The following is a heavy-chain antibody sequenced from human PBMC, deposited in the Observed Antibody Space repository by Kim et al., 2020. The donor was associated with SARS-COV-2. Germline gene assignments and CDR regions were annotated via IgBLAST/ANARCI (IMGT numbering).Heavy chain of an antibody. CDR2: INHSGST. J-gene: IGHJ6*02. D-gene: IGHD2-2*01. CDR3: ARGPYVGVPAAASKTLYYYYGMDV. Sequence: SETLSLTCAVYGGSFSGYYWSWIRQPPGKGLEWIGEINHSGSTNYNPSLKSRVTISVDTSKNQFSLKLSSVTAADTAVYYCARGPYVGVPAAASKTLYYYYGMDVWGQGTTVTVSS. CDR1: GGSFSGYY. V-gene: IGHV4-34*01.